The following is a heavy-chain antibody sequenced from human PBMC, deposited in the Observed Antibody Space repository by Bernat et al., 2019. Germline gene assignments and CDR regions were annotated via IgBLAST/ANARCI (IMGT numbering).Heavy chain of an antibody. Sequence: QVQLVESGGGVVQPGRSLRLSCAASGFTFSSYAMHWVRQAPGKGLEWVAVISYDGSNKYYADSVKGRFTISRDNSKNTLYLQMNGLRAEDTAVYYCASLGYGDQSDYWGQGTLVTVSS. CDR2: ISYDGSNK. CDR3: ASLGYGDQSDY. J-gene: IGHJ4*02. CDR1: GFTFSSYA. D-gene: IGHD4-17*01. V-gene: IGHV3-30-3*01.